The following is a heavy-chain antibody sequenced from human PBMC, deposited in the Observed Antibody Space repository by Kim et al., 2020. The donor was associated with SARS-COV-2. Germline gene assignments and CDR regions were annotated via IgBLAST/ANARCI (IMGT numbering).Heavy chain of an antibody. D-gene: IGHD4-17*01. CDR2: IFPSGST. V-gene: IGHV4-4*07. Sequence: SETLSLTCTVSGGSTRNYYWSWIRQPAGKGLEWIGRIFPSGSTNYNPSFKSRVSMSADTSKNQFSLRLSSVTAADAAVYYCARVKTSGFGDYATFDYWGQGTVVTLS. J-gene: IGHJ4*02. CDR1: GGSTRNYY. CDR3: ARVKTSGFGDYATFDY.